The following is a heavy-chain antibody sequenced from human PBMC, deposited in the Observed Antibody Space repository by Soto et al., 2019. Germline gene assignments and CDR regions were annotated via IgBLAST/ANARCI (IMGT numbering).Heavy chain of an antibody. CDR1: GFTFSSYA. Sequence: QVQLVESGGGVVQPGRSLRLSCAASGFTFSSYAMHWVRQAPGKGLEWVAVISYDGSNKYYADSVKGRFTISRDNSKNTLYLQMNSLRAEDTAVYYCARAGGGLELGYWGQGTLVTVSS. CDR3: ARAGGGLELGY. D-gene: IGHD3-3*01. V-gene: IGHV3-30-3*01. J-gene: IGHJ4*02. CDR2: ISYDGSNK.